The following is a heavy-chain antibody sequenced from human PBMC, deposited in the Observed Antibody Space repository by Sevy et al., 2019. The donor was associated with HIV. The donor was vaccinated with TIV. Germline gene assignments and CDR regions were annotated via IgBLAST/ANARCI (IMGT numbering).Heavy chain of an antibody. CDR3: AKDLVGGGRNYYDSSGYYGWDYYGMDV. CDR1: GFTFSSYA. V-gene: IGHV3-23*01. J-gene: IGHJ6*02. Sequence: GGSLRLSCAASGFTFSSYAMSWVRQAPGKGLEWVSAISGSGGSTYYADSVKGRFTISRDNSKNTLYLQMNSLRAEDTAVYYWAKDLVGGGRNYYDSSGYYGWDYYGMDVWGQGTTVTVSS. D-gene: IGHD3-22*01. CDR2: ISGSGGST.